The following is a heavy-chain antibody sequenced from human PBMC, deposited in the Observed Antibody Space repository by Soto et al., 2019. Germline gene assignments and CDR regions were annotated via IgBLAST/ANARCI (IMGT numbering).Heavy chain of an antibody. D-gene: IGHD6-19*01. Sequence: PSETLSLTCTVSGGSISSGDYYWSWIRQPPGKGLEWIGYIYYSGSTYYNPSLKSRVTISVDTPKNQFSLKLSSVTAADTAVYYCARAEYSSGWYFDYWGQGTLVTVSS. CDR2: IYYSGST. J-gene: IGHJ4*02. CDR3: ARAEYSSGWYFDY. CDR1: GGSISSGDYY. V-gene: IGHV4-30-4*01.